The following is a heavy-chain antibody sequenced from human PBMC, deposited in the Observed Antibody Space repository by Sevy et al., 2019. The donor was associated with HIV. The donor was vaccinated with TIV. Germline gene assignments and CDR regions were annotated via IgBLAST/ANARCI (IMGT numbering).Heavy chain of an antibody. V-gene: IGHV4-39*01. CDR1: GGSISISSYY. CDR2: FYYSEST. CDR3: ARAFRAVAGSYYFDY. Sequence: SESLSLTCTVSGGSISISSYYWDWIRQPSGKGLEWIGSFYYSESTYYNPSRKSRVSISVDTSKNQFSLKLSSVTAADTAVYYCARAFRAVAGSYYFDYWGQGTLVIVSS. D-gene: IGHD6-19*01. J-gene: IGHJ4*02.